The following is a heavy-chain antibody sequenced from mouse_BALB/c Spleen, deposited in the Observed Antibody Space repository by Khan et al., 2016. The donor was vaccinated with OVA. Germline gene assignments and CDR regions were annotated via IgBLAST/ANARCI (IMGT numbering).Heavy chain of an antibody. J-gene: IGHJ3*01. D-gene: IGHD2-14*01. CDR3: ATEGAYYRSDGWFAY. Sequence: QIQLVQSGAELTRPGASVKMSCKASGYTFTSYTMHWVKQRPGQGLEWIGYINPVSDYTNYNQNFKDKATLTADKSSSTAYMQLRSLTSEDSAVYYCATEGAYYRSDGWFAYWGQGTLVTVST. V-gene: IGHV1-4*01. CDR1: GYTFTSYT. CDR2: INPVSDYT.